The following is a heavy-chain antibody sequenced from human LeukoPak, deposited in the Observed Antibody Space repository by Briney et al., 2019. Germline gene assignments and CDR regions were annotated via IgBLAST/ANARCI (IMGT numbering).Heavy chain of an antibody. V-gene: IGHV3-9*01. CDR3: AKDTGSGSYLGFDY. J-gene: IGHJ4*02. CDR1: GFTFDDYA. CDR2: ISWNSGSI. D-gene: IGHD1-26*01. Sequence: GGSLRLSCAASGFTFDDYAMHWVRQAPGEGLEWVSGISWNSGSIGYADSVKGRFTISRDNAKNSLYLQMNSLRAEDTALYYCAKDTGSGSYLGFDYWGQGTLVTVSS.